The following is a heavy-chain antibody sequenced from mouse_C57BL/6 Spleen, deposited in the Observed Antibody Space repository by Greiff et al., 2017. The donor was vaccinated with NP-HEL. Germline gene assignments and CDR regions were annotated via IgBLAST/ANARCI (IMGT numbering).Heavy chain of an antibody. CDR1: GFNIKDYY. CDR3: AKTPGSSLYYFDY. V-gene: IGHV14-2*01. J-gene: IGHJ2*01. CDR2: IDPEDGET. Sequence: EVMLVESGAELVKPGASVKLSCTASGFNIKDYYMHWVKQRTEQGLEWIGRIDPEDGETKYAPKFQGKATITADTSSNTAYLQLSSLTSEDTAVYYCAKTPGSSLYYFDYWGQGTTLTVSS. D-gene: IGHD1-1*01.